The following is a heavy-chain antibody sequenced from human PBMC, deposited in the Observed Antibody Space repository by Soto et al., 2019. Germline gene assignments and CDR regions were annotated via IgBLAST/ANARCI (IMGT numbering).Heavy chain of an antibody. V-gene: IGHV3-33*01. CDR1: GFTFSSYG. D-gene: IGHD6-13*01. CDR3: ARGVAAAGTRGYYYYYGMDV. CDR2: IWYDGSNK. Sequence: QVQLVESGGGVVQPGRSLRLSCAASGFTFSSYGMHWVHQAPGKGLEWVAVIWYDGSNKYYADSVKGRFTISRDNSKNTLYLQMNSLRAEDTAVYYCARGVAAAGTRGYYYYYGMDVWGQGTTVTVSS. J-gene: IGHJ6*02.